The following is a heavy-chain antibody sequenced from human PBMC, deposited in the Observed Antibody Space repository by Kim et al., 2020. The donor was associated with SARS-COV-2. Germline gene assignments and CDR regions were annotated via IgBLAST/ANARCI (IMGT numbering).Heavy chain of an antibody. Sequence: QKFQGRVTITADESTSTAYMELSSLRSEDTAVYYCARDLGRWIQPMEFDPWGQGTLVTVSS. J-gene: IGHJ5*02. V-gene: IGHV1-69*01. CDR3: ARDLGRWIQPMEFDP. D-gene: IGHD5-18*01.